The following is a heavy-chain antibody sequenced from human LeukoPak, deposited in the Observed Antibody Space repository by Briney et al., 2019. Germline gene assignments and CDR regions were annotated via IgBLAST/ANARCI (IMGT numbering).Heavy chain of an antibody. CDR1: GDSISSINYY. J-gene: IGHJ4*02. CDR3: ARDLASCAGDCYSDGFDY. D-gene: IGHD2-21*02. Sequence: SETLSLTCSVSGDSISSINYYWGWVRQPPGKGLEWIGSIYHGGRTYYNPSLRSRVIVSVDTSKNHFSLKMSSVTAADTAVYYCARDLASCAGDCYSDGFDYWGQGALVTVSS. V-gene: IGHV4-39*07. CDR2: IYHGGRT.